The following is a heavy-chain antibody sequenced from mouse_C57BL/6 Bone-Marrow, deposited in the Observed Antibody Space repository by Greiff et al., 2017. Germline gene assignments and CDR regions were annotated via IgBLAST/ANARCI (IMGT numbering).Heavy chain of an antibody. CDR3: TGGLTGDYYFDY. CDR2: IRLKSDNYAT. V-gene: IGHV6-3*01. D-gene: IGHD4-1*01. CDR1: GFTFSNYW. Sequence: EVNVVESGGGLVQPGGSMKLSCVASGFTFSNYWMNWVRQSPEKGLEWVAQIRLKSDNYATHYAESVKGRFTISRDDSKSSVYLQMNNLRAEDTGIYYCTGGLTGDYYFDYWGQGTTLTVSS. J-gene: IGHJ2*01.